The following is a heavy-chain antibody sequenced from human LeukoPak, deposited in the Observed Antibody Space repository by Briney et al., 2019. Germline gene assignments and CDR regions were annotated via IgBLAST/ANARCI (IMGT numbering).Heavy chain of an antibody. CDR1: GGSISSYY. Sequence: SETLSLTCTVSGGSISSYYWSWIRQPPGKGLEWIGYIYYSGSTYYNPSLKSRVTISVDTSKNQFSLKLSSVTAADTAVYHCARHRLGITAAGIDYWGQGTLVTVSS. J-gene: IGHJ4*02. CDR2: IYYSGST. D-gene: IGHD6-13*01. CDR3: ARHRLGITAAGIDY. V-gene: IGHV4-59*08.